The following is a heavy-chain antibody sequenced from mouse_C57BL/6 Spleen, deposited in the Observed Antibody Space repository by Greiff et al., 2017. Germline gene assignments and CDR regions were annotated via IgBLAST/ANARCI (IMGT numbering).Heavy chain of an antibody. CDR1: GFTFSNYW. J-gene: IGHJ1*03. Sequence: EVMLVESGGGLVQPGGSMKLSCVASGFTFSNYWMNWVRQSPEKGLEWVAQIRLKSDNYATHYAESVKGRFTISRDDSKSSVYLQMNNLRAEDTGIYYCTRGTYRAYWYFDVWGTGTTVTVSS. D-gene: IGHD5-1*01. CDR2: IRLKSDNYAT. V-gene: IGHV6-3*01. CDR3: TRGTYRAYWYFDV.